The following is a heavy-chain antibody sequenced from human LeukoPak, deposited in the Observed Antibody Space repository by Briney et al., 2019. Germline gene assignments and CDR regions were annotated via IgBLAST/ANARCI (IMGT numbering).Heavy chain of an antibody. CDR3: ARWAYCSSTSCYGRYYYYYMDV. D-gene: IGHD2-2*01. Sequence: KPSETLSPTCAVYGGSFSGYYWSWIRQPPGKGLEWIGEINHSGSTNYNPSLKSRVTISVDTSKNQFSLKLSSVTAADTAVYYCARWAYCSSTSCYGRYYYYYMDVWGKGTTVTVSS. J-gene: IGHJ6*03. CDR1: GGSFSGYY. V-gene: IGHV4-34*01. CDR2: INHSGST.